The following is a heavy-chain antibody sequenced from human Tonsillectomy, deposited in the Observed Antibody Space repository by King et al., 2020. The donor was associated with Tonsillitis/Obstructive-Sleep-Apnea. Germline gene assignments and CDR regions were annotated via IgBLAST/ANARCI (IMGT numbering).Heavy chain of an antibody. CDR3: ARTFYYDILTGYYPYVGY. V-gene: IGHV3-48*02. D-gene: IGHD3-9*01. J-gene: IGHJ4*02. Sequence: VQLQESGGGLVQPGGSLRLSCAASGFTFSSYSMNWVRQAPGKGLEWVSYISSSSSTIYYADSVKGRFTISRDNAKNSLYLQMNSLRDEETAVYYCARTFYYDILTGYYPYVGYWGQGTLVTVSS. CDR2: ISSSSSTI. CDR1: GFTFSSYS.